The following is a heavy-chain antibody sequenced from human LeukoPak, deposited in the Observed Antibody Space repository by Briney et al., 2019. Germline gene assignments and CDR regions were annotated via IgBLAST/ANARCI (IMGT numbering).Heavy chain of an antibody. CDR3: ARDTTYYDFWSGYPSWKFDY. CDR2: IYPGDSDT. CDR1: GYSFTSYW. Sequence: GESLKISCKGSGYSFTSYWIGWVRQMPGKGLERMGIIYPGDSDTRYSPSFQGQVTISADKSISTAYLQWSSLKASDTAMYYCARDTTYYDFWSGYPSWKFDYWGQGTLVTVSS. D-gene: IGHD3-3*01. J-gene: IGHJ4*02. V-gene: IGHV5-51*01.